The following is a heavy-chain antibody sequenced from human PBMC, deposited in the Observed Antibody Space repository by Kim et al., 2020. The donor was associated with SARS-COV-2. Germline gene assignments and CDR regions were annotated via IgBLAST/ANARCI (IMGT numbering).Heavy chain of an antibody. J-gene: IGHJ4*02. V-gene: IGHV3-7*01. CDR2: SEK. CDR3: ARGLWTFDY. Sequence: SEKYYVDSVKVRFISSRDNAKNSLYMQMNSLRVEDTAVYYCARGLWTFDYWGQGVLVTVSS. D-gene: IGHD2-21*01.